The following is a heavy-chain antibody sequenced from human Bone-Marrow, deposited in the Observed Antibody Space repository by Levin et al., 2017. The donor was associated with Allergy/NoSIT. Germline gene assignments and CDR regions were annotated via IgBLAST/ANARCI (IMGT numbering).Heavy chain of an antibody. V-gene: IGHV3-30*18. CDR3: AKNGRSRFLEWLPSVYGMDV. D-gene: IGHD3-3*01. J-gene: IGHJ6*02. Sequence: GESLKISCAASGFTFSSYGMHWVRQAPGKGLEWVAVISYDGSNKYYADSVKGRFTISRDNSKNTLYLQMNSLRAEDTAVYYCAKNGRSRFLEWLPSVYGMDVWGQGTTVTVSS. CDR2: ISYDGSNK. CDR1: GFTFSSYG.